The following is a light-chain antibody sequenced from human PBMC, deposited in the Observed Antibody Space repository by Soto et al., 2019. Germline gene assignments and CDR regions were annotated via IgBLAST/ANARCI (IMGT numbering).Light chain of an antibody. J-gene: IGKJ1*01. Sequence: EIVLTQSPATLSVSPGERATLSCRASQSVRHNLAWYQQKLGQAPRLLIYAASTRATGIPARFSGGGSETEFTLTISSLQSEDFAVYYCQQYNAWPPRWTFGQGTKVEIK. CDR1: QSVRHN. CDR2: AAS. CDR3: QQYNAWPPRWT. V-gene: IGKV3-15*01.